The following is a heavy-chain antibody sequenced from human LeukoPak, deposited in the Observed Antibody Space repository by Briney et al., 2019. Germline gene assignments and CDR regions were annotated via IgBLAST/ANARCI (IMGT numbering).Heavy chain of an antibody. D-gene: IGHD6-13*01. CDR2: ISSSSSYI. CDR3: ARDLEAAAGDY. V-gene: IGHV3-21*01. CDR1: GFTFSSYG. Sequence: GGSLRLSCAASGFTFSSYGMNWVRQAPGKGLEWVSSISSSSSYIYYADSVKGRFTISRDNAKNSLYLQKNSLRAEDTAVYYCARDLEAAAGDYWGQGTLVTVSS. J-gene: IGHJ4*02.